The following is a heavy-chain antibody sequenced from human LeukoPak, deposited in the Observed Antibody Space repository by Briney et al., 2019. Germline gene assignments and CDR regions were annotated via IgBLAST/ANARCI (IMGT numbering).Heavy chain of an antibody. CDR2: INHSGST. J-gene: IGHJ4*02. D-gene: IGHD6-13*01. Sequence: SETLSLTCAVYGGSFSGYYWSWIRQPPGKGLEWIGEINHSGSTKYNPSLKSRVTISVDTSKNQFSLKLSSVTAADTAVYYCARGRGRGLAAAGNWYYFDYWGQGTLVTVSS. CDR1: GGSFSGYY. V-gene: IGHV4-34*01. CDR3: ARGRGRGLAAAGNWYYFDY.